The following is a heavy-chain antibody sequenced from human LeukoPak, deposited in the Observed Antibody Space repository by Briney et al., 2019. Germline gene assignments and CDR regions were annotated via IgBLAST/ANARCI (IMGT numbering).Heavy chain of an antibody. J-gene: IGHJ4*02. CDR1: GYTFTSNY. CDR3: ARDERGSSGYKGY. CDR2: ISPSGGST. V-gene: IGHV1-46*01. Sequence: GASVKVSCKAFGYTFTSNYMHWVRQAPGQGPEWMGVISPSGGSTTYAQKFQGRVTLTRDMSTSTDYLELSSLRSEDTAVYYCARDERGSSGYKGYWGQGTLVTVSS. D-gene: IGHD3-3*01.